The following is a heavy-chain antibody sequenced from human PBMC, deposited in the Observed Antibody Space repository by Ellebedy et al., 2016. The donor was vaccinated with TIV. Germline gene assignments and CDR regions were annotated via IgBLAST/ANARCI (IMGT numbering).Heavy chain of an antibody. D-gene: IGHD4-17*01. J-gene: IGHJ4*02. CDR2: LNAYNGNT. Sequence: AASVKVSCKASGYTFTGYYMHWARQAPGQGLEWMGWLNAYNGNTNYVQKLQGRVTMTTDTSTNTAYMELRSLRSDDTAVYYCARAMTTVTTDYWGQGTLVTVSS. CDR1: GYTFTGYY. CDR3: ARAMTTVTTDY. V-gene: IGHV1-18*04.